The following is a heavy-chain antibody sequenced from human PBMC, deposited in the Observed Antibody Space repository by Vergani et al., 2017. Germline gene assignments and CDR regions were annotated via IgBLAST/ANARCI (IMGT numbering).Heavy chain of an antibody. CDR1: GGTFSSYT. CDR3: ARDSQPYYYDSSGYYF. D-gene: IGHD3-22*01. Sequence: QVQLVQSGAEVKKPGSSVKVSCKASGGTFSSYTISWVRQAPGQGLEWMGRIIPILGIANYAQKFQGRVTITADKSTSTAYMELRSLRSDDTAVYYCARDSQPYYYDSSGYYFWGQGTLVTVSS. J-gene: IGHJ4*02. CDR2: IIPILGIA. V-gene: IGHV1-69*08.